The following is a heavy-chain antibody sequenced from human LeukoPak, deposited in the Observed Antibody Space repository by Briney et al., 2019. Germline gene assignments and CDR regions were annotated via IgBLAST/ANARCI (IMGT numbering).Heavy chain of an antibody. D-gene: IGHD3-10*01. J-gene: IGHJ4*02. CDR3: ARVVRGVIITSYFDY. CDR1: GYSISSGYY. CDR2: IYHSGST. Sequence: PSETLSLTCTVSGYSISSGYYWGWIRQPPGKGLEWIGSIYHSGSTYYNPSLKSRVTISVDTSKNQFSLKLSSVTAADTAVYYCARVVRGVIITSYFDYWGQGTLVTVSS. V-gene: IGHV4-38-2*02.